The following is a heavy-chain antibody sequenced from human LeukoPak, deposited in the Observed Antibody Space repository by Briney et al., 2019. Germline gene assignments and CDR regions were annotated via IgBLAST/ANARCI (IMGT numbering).Heavy chain of an antibody. V-gene: IGHV1-8*01. Sequence: ASVKVSCKASGYTFTSYDINWVRQATGQGLEWMGWMNPNSGNTGYAQKFQGRVTMTRNTSISTAYMELSSLRSEDTAVYYCATLYGSGSYSPFYFDYWGQGTLVTASS. D-gene: IGHD3-10*01. CDR2: MNPNSGNT. CDR1: GYTFTSYD. J-gene: IGHJ4*02. CDR3: ATLYGSGSYSPFYFDY.